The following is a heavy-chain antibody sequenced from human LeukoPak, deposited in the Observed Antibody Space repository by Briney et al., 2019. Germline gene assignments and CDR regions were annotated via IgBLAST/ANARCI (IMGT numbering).Heavy chain of an antibody. J-gene: IGHJ4*02. V-gene: IGHV3-72*01. CDR3: GRIGSYWGVVY. CDR2: IRNKANRYTT. D-gene: IGHD1-26*01. Sequence: PGGSLRLSCAASGFTFSAYAIHWVRQAPGKGLEWVGRIRNKANRYTTEYAASVKGRFTISRDDSKNSLYLQMKSLKTEDTAVYYCGRIGSYWGVVYWGQGTLVTVSS. CDR1: GFTFSAYA.